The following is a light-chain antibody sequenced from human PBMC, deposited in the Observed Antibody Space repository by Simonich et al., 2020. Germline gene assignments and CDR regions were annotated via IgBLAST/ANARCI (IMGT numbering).Light chain of an antibody. J-gene: IGLJ3*02. V-gene: IGLV2-14*03. CDR1: SSDVGGYNY. CDR3: SSYTSSSTLV. CDR2: VVS. Sequence: QSALTQPASVSGSPGQSITISCTGTSSDVGGYNYVSWYQQHPGKAPKLMIYVVSNRPSGVSNRFSGSKSGNTASLTISGLQAEDEADYYCSSYTSSSTLVFGRGTKLTVL.